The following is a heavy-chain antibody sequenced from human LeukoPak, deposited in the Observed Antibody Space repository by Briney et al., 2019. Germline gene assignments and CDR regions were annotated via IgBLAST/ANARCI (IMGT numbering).Heavy chain of an antibody. Sequence: SETLSLTCAVYGGSFSGYYWSWTRQPPGKGLEWIGEINHSGSTNYNPSLKSRVTISVDTSKNQFSLKLSSVTAADTAVYYCARDYYDSSGYYDGWFDPWGQGTLVTVAS. CDR2: INHSGST. CDR1: GGSFSGYY. D-gene: IGHD3-22*01. CDR3: ARDYYDSSGYYDGWFDP. J-gene: IGHJ5*02. V-gene: IGHV4-34*01.